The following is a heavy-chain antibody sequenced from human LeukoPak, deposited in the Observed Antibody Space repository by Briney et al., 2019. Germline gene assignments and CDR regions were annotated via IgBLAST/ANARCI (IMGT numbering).Heavy chain of an antibody. CDR1: GGSISGYY. D-gene: IGHD2-21*02. CDR3: ARAAFCSGDCYSRWFDP. V-gene: IGHV4-59*01. J-gene: IGHJ5*02. CDR2: IYYSGST. Sequence: SETLSLTCTVSGGSISGYYWSWIRQPPGKGLEWIGYIYYSGSTNYNPSLQSRVTTSLDTSKNQFSLKLTSVTAADTAVYYCARAAFCSGDCYSRWFDPWGQGTLVTVSS.